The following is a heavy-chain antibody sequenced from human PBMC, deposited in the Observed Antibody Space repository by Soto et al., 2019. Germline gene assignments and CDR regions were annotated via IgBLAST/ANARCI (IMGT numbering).Heavy chain of an antibody. CDR3: AKAPSLVGGKFDY. Sequence: EVQLVESGGGLVQPGRSLRLSCAASGFPFDDHAMHWVRQVPGKGLEWVSGITWNSNTIGYGDSVKGRFTVSRDNAETSLYLQMSSLRPEDTALYYCAKAPSLVGGKFDYWGQGTLVTVSS. CDR2: ITWNSNTI. D-gene: IGHD1-26*01. J-gene: IGHJ4*02. V-gene: IGHV3-9*01. CDR1: GFPFDDHA.